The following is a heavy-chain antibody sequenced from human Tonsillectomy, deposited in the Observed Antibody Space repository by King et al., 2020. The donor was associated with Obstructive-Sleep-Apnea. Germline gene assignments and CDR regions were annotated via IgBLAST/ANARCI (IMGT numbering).Heavy chain of an antibody. CDR3: PRDRCSSTSCYWDY. CDR2: ISYDGSNT. CDR1: GFTFSSYA. D-gene: IGHD2-2*01. Sequence: VQLVESGGGVVQPGRSLRLSCAASGFTFSSYAMRWVRQAPGKGLEWVAVISYDGSNTYYADSVKGRFTISRDNSKNTLYLQMNSLRAEDTAVYYCPRDRCSSTSCYWDYWGQGTLVTVSS. V-gene: IGHV3-30-3*01. J-gene: IGHJ4*02.